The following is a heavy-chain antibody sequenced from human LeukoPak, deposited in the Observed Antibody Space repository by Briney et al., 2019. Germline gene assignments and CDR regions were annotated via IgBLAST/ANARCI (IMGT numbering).Heavy chain of an antibody. Sequence: PGGSLRLSCAASGFTFSTYGMHWVRQAPGKGLEWVAFIRFDGTYEYYGDSVKGRFTISRDNSKNTLYLQMNSLRPEDTAVYYCAKDYGGALYFFDYWGQGTLVTVSS. CDR3: AKDYGGALYFFDY. CDR2: IRFDGTYE. D-gene: IGHD3-16*01. V-gene: IGHV3-30*02. J-gene: IGHJ4*02. CDR1: GFTFSTYG.